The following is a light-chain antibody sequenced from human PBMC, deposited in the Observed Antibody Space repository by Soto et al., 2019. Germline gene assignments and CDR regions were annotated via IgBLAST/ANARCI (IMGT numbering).Light chain of an antibody. CDR3: QQYSGYPFT. J-gene: IGKJ3*01. CDR2: KAS. CDR1: QSISSW. Sequence: DIQMTQSPSTLSASVGDRVTITCRASQSISSWLAWYQQKPGKAPKLLIYKASSLESGVPPRFSGSGSGTEFTLTISSLQPDDFATDFCQQYSGYPFTFGPGTKVDIK. V-gene: IGKV1-5*03.